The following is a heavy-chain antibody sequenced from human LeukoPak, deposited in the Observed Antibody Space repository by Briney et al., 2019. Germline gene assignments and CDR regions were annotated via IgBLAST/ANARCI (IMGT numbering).Heavy chain of an antibody. D-gene: IGHD4-23*01. J-gene: IGHJ4*02. CDR2: ISGNGVTT. Sequence: PGGSLRLSCAASGFTFSTYAMGWVRQAPGEGLRWVSSISGNGVTTYYADSVKGRFTISRDNSKNTLCLQMNSLRAEDTALYYCAKALYGGNTVWGQGTLVTLSS. V-gene: IGHV3-23*01. CDR3: AKALYGGNTV. CDR1: GFTFSTYA.